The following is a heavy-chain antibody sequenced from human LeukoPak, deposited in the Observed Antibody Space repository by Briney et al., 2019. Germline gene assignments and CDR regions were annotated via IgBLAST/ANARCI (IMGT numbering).Heavy chain of an antibody. CDR3: ARGRDGGSYYNFDY. CDR1: GGSISSGSYY. J-gene: IGHJ4*02. Sequence: SETLSLTCTVSGGSISSGSYYWSWIRQPAGKGLEWIGRIYTSGSTNYNPSLKSRVTISVDTSKNQFSLKPSSVTAADTAVYYCARGRDGGSYYNFDYWGQGTLVTVSS. D-gene: IGHD1-26*01. V-gene: IGHV4-61*02. CDR2: IYTSGST.